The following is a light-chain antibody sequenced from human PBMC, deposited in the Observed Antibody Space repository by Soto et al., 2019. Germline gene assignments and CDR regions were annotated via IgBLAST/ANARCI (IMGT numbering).Light chain of an antibody. CDR1: SSDVGSYNL. V-gene: IGLV2-23*02. Sequence: QSALTQPASVSGSPGQSITISCTGTSSDVGSYNLVSWYQQHPGKAPKLMLYEVSKRPSVVSNRFSGSKSGNTASLTISGLQAEDEADYYCCSYAGRSYVFGTGTKLTVL. CDR3: CSYAGRSYV. J-gene: IGLJ1*01. CDR2: EVS.